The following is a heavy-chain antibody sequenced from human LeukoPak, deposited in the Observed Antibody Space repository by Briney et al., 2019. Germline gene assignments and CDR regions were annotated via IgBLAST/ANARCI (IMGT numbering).Heavy chain of an antibody. CDR1: GGSISSYY. Sequence: SETLSLTCTVSGGSISSYYWSWIRQPPGKGLEWIGYIYYIGSTNYNPSLKSRVTISVDTSKKQFSLILTSVTAADTAMYFCATTILSDTFDIWGQGTMVTVSS. J-gene: IGHJ3*02. CDR3: ATTILSDTFDI. CDR2: IYYIGST. V-gene: IGHV4-59*08. D-gene: IGHD3-9*01.